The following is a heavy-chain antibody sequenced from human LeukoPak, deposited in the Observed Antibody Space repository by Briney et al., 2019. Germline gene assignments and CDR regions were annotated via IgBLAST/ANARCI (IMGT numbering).Heavy chain of an antibody. CDR1: GFTFSSYW. J-gene: IGHJ4*02. D-gene: IGHD2-8*01. Sequence: GVSLRLSCAVSGFTFSSYWMNWVRQAPGKGLEWVANIKQDGSEKNYVDSVKGRFTISRDNAKSSLFLQMTDLRAEDTAVYYCAKGGRGNGEVYWGQGTLVTVSS. V-gene: IGHV3-7*01. CDR2: IKQDGSEK. CDR3: AKGGRGNGEVY.